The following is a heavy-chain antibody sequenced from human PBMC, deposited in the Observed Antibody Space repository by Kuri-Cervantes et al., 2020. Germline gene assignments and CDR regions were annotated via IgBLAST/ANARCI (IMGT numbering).Heavy chain of an antibody. CDR2: VYHSGDT. D-gene: IGHD3-3*01. CDR1: GYSITSGYY. J-gene: IGHJ4*02. V-gene: IGHV4-38-2*02. Sequence: SETLSLTCVVSGYSITSGYYWAWIRQPPGKGLEWIGSVYHSGDTYYNPSLKSRVTISVDTSENQFFLKLSSVAAADTAVYYCARDNFWSGPDYWGQGTLVTVSS. CDR3: ARDNFWSGPDY.